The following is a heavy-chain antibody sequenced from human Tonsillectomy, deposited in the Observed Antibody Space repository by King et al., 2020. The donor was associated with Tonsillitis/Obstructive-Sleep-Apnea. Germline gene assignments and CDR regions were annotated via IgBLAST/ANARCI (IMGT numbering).Heavy chain of an antibody. D-gene: IGHD3-10*01. CDR2: INPNSGGT. Sequence: VQLVESGAEVKKPGASVTVSCKASGYTFTVYYIHWVRQAPGQGVEWMGWINPNSGGTNYAQKFQGWVTMTRDTSISTAYMELSRLRSDDTAVYYCARGEYYFDYWGQGTLVTVSS. J-gene: IGHJ4*02. CDR3: ARGEYYFDY. CDR1: GYTFTVYY. V-gene: IGHV1-2*04.